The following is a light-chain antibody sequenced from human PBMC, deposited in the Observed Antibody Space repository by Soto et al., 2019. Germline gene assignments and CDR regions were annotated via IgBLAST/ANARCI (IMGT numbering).Light chain of an antibody. Sequence: QSALTHPASVSGSPGQSITVSCTGTSNDVGAYNYVSWYQQHPGTAPKLMIYDVSNRPSGVSNRFSGSKSGNTASLTISGLQAEDEADYYCTSYTSSRTDVFGTGTKLTVL. CDR3: TSYTSSRTDV. CDR1: SNDVGAYNY. J-gene: IGLJ1*01. V-gene: IGLV2-14*03. CDR2: DVS.